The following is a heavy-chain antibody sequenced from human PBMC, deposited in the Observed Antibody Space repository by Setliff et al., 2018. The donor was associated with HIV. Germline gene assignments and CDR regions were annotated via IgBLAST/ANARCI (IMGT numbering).Heavy chain of an antibody. J-gene: IGHJ3*01. CDR2: ISPQNGVA. V-gene: IGHV1-2*06. CDR3: ARPRVFDSFDV. Sequence: ASVKVSCKAGGYMMFGYKMSWLRQAPGQGLEWIGRISPQNGVAEYAPKFQGRVSMTLDTSISTAYLEIPRLTSDDAAVYFCARPRVFDSFDVWGQGTKVTVS. D-gene: IGHD6-6*01. CDR1: GYMMFGYK.